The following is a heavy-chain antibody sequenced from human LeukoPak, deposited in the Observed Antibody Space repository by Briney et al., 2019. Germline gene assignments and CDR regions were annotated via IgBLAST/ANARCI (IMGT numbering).Heavy chain of an antibody. Sequence: PSETLSLTCAVYGGSFSGYYWSWIRQPPGKGLEWIGEINHSGSTNYNPSLKSRVTISVDTSKNQFSLKLSSVTAADTAVYYCARRGRGGYSYGSGFLDYWGQGTLVTVSS. CDR1: GGSFSGYY. CDR3: ARRGRGGYSYGSGFLDY. CDR2: INHSGST. V-gene: IGHV4-34*01. D-gene: IGHD5-18*01. J-gene: IGHJ4*02.